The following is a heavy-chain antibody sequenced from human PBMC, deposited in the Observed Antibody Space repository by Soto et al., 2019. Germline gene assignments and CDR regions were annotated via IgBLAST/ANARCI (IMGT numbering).Heavy chain of an antibody. J-gene: IGHJ4*02. CDR3: ARGEEYDYGDDSFDY. CDR2: IYHSGST. V-gene: IGHV4-4*02. Sequence: QVQLQESGPGLVKPSGTLSLTCAVSGGSISSSNWWSWVRQPPGKGLEWIGEIYHSGSTNYNPSLKSRVTISVDNSKNQFSLKLSSVTAADTAVYYCARGEEYDYGDDSFDYWGQGTLVTVSS. CDR1: GGSISSSNW. D-gene: IGHD4-17*01.